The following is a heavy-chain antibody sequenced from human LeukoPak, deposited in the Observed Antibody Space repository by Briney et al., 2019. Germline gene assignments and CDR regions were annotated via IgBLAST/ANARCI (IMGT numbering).Heavy chain of an antibody. CDR2: ISYDGTDK. Sequence: GGSLRLSCAASGFTFSSSTIHWVRQAPGKGLEWLAFISYDGTDKYYADSVKGRFTISRDNSNKTLYLQMNSLRAEDTAVYYCARDPCSGGSCYSVFDIWGQGTMVTVSS. V-gene: IGHV3-30-3*01. CDR1: GFTFSSST. J-gene: IGHJ3*02. D-gene: IGHD2-15*01. CDR3: ARDPCSGGSCYSVFDI.